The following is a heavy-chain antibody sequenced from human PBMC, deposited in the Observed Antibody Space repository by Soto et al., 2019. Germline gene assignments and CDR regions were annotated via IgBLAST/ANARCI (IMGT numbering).Heavy chain of an antibody. CDR1: GGSFSGYY. CDR3: ERVSYSSKLDP. J-gene: IGHJ5*02. CDR2: INHSGST. Sequence: SETLSLTCAVYGGSFSGYYWSWIRQPPGKGLEWIGEINHSGSTNYNPSLKSRVTISVDTSKNQFSLKLSSVTAADTAVYYCERVSYSSKLDPWGQGTMVTVYS. D-gene: IGHD6-13*01. V-gene: IGHV4-34*01.